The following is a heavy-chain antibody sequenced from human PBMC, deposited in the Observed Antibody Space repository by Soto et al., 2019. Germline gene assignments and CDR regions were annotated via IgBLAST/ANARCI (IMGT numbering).Heavy chain of an antibody. J-gene: IGHJ6*02. D-gene: IGHD6-6*01. V-gene: IGHV3-11*01. CDR2: ISSSGSTI. CDR3: ARDPPAYSSSPGGYYYYGMDV. CDR1: GFTFIDYY. Sequence: GGSLRLSCAASGFTFIDYYMSWSRQAPGKGVEWVSYISSSGSTIYYADSVKGRFTISRDNAKNSLYLQMNSLRAEDTAVYYCARDPPAYSSSPGGYYYYGMDVWGQGTTVTVSS.